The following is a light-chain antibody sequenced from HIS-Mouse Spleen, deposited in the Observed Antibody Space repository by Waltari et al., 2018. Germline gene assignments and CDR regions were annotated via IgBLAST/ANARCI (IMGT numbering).Light chain of an antibody. V-gene: IGLV2-14*01. J-gene: IGLJ1*01. CDR1: SSDVGGYNY. Sequence: QSALTQPASVSGSPGQSITISCTGTSSDVGGYNYVSWYQQHPGKAPKLMIYEVSNRPSGVSKRFSGSKSGNTASLTLSGLQAEDEADYYCSSYTSSSTYVFGTGTKVTVL. CDR3: SSYTSSSTYV. CDR2: EVS.